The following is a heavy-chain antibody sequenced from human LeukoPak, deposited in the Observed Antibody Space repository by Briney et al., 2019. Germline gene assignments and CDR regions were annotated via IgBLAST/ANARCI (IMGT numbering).Heavy chain of an antibody. J-gene: IGHJ4*02. CDR2: IIPILGIA. CDR3: ARNAPGYCSGGSCYSGYYFDY. CDR1: GGTFSSYT. Sequence: VASVTVSCKASGGTFSSYTISWVRQAPGQGLDWMGRIIPILGIANYAQKFQDRVTITADKSTSTAYMELSSLRSEDTAVYYCARNAPGYCSGGSCYSGYYFDYWGQGTLVTVSS. D-gene: IGHD2-15*01. V-gene: IGHV1-69*02.